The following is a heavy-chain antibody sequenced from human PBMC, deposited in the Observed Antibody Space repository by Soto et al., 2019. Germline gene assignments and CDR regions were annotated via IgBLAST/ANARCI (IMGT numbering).Heavy chain of an antibody. CDR3: ARDSQYCRGGSCYSSDFYYPLDV. D-gene: IGHD2-15*01. Sequence: SETLSLTCTVSGGSLRSYYWTWIRQPPGKGLEWIGYIYYTGSTKYNPSLKSRVTISVDTSKDQFSLKLSSVTAADTAVYYCARDSQYCRGGSCYSSDFYYPLDVWGQGTTVTVSS. CDR1: GGSLRSYY. CDR2: IYYTGST. J-gene: IGHJ6*02. V-gene: IGHV4-59*01.